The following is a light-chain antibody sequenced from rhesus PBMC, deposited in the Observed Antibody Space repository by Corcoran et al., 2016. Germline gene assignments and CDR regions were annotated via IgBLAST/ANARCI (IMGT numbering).Light chain of an antibody. CDR3: QQPYSTPFS. Sequence: DIQMTQSPSSLSASVGNKVTITCRASQGISSWLAWYQQKPGKAPKLLIYDAASLQSGVPSRVRGSRSVTDYTLTISSLQPEDVATYYCQQPYSTPFSLGQGTKVEIK. CDR1: QGISSW. J-gene: IGKJ2*01. V-gene: IGKV1-18*01. CDR2: DAA.